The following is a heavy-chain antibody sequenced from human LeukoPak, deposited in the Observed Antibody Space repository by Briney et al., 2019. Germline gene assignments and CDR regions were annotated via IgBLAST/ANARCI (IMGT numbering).Heavy chain of an antibody. V-gene: IGHV4-39*01. CDR1: GGSISSSSYY. CDR2: IYYSGST. J-gene: IGHJ4*02. CDR3: AWAYYDFWSGFQYYFDY. D-gene: IGHD3-3*01. Sequence: SETLSLTCTVSGGSISSSSYYWGWIRQPPGKGLEWIGSIYYSGSTYYNPSLKSRVTISVDTSKNQFSLKLSSVTAADTAVYYCAWAYYDFWSGFQYYFDYWGQGTLVTVSS.